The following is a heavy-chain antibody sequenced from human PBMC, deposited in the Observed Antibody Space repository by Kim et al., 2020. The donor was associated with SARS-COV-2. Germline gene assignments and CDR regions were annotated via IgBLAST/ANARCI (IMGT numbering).Heavy chain of an antibody. D-gene: IGHD3-3*01. J-gene: IGHJ6*02. CDR2: ISYDGSNK. CDR3: ARNPLRITIFGVVRYYYYGMDV. V-gene: IGHV3-30-3*01. Sequence: GGSLRLSCAASGFTFSSYAMHWVRQAPGKGLEWVAVISYDGSNKYYADSVKGRFTISRDNSKNTLYLQMNSLRAEDTAVYYCARNPLRITIFGVVRYYYYGMDVWGQGTTVTVSS. CDR1: GFTFSSYA.